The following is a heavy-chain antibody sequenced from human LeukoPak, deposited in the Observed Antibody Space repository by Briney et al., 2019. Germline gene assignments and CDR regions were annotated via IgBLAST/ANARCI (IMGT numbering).Heavy chain of an antibody. D-gene: IGHD6-19*01. V-gene: IGHV1-2*02. CDR3: ARLVSSGWYGY. CDR1: GYTFTGYY. Sequence: ASVTVSCKASGYTFTGYYMHWVRQPPGQGLEWMGWINPNSGGTNYAQKFQGRVTMTRDTSISTAYMELSRLRSDDTAVYYCARLVSSGWYGYWGQGTLVTVSS. CDR2: INPNSGGT. J-gene: IGHJ4*02.